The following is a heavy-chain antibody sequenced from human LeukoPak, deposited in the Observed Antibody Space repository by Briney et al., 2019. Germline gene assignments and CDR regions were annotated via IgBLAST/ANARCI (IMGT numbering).Heavy chain of an antibody. D-gene: IGHD3-3*01. J-gene: IGHJ3*02. CDR2: ISSSSSYI. CDR3: ARAGYDFWSGYTSGAFDI. Sequence: PGGSLRLSCAASGFTFSSYSMNWVRQAPGKGLEWVSSISSSSSYIYYADSVKGRFTISRDNAKNSLYLQMNSLRAEDTAVYYCARAGYDFWSGYTSGAFDIWGQGTMVTVSS. V-gene: IGHV3-21*01. CDR1: GFTFSSYS.